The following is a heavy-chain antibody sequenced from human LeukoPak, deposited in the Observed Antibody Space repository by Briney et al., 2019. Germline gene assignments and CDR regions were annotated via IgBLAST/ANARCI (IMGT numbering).Heavy chain of an antibody. CDR1: GFTSGFTFSSYA. Sequence: PGGSLRLSCAASGFTSGFTFSSYAMSWVRQAPGKGLEWVSAISGSGGSTYYADSVKGRFTISRDNSKSTLYLQMNSLRAEDTAVYYCANQYSGSYFGYFDYWGQGTLVTVSS. V-gene: IGHV3-23*01. CDR2: ISGSGGST. CDR3: ANQYSGSYFGYFDY. J-gene: IGHJ4*02. D-gene: IGHD1-26*01.